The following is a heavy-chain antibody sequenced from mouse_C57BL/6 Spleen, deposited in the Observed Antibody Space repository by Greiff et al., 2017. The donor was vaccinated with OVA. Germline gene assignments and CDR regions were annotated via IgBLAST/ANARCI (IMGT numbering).Heavy chain of an antibody. D-gene: IGHD2-4*01. CDR1: GIDFSRYW. Sequence: EVKLQESGGGLVQPGGSLKLSCAASGIDFSRYWMSWVRRAPGKGLDWIGEINPDSSTINYAPSLKDKFIISRDNAKNTLYLQMSKVRSEDTALYYCARRELRGSYYAMDYWGQGTSVTVSS. CDR2: INPDSSTI. J-gene: IGHJ4*01. V-gene: IGHV4-1*01. CDR3: ARRELRGSYYAMDY.